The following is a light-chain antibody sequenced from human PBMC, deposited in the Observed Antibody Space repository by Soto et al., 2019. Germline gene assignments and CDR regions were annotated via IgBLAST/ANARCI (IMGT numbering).Light chain of an antibody. CDR3: QQYNTYLFT. Sequence: DIQMTQSPSPLPASVGDRITITCRASQRISSWLAWYHHKLGKAPKLLIYKACGLERGVSSRFSGSGSGTEFILTIRSLQHNNFATYYFQQYNTYLFTFGQLTKVEIK. CDR2: KAC. V-gene: IGKV1-5*03. J-gene: IGKJ2*01. CDR1: QRISSW.